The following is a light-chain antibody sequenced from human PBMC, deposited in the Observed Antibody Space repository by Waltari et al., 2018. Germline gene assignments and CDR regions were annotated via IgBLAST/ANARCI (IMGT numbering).Light chain of an antibody. J-gene: IGKJ1*01. CDR3: QHYFDAPPWT. CDR2: WAS. Sequence: DIVMTQSPDSLAVSLGERATIHCKSSQSVLSTSSNKNFLAWYQQRPRQPPKPLIRWASTRESGVPDRFSGSGSDTDFTLTISSLQPEDVAVYYCQHYFDAPPWTFGQGTKVEIK. CDR1: QSVLSTSSNKNF. V-gene: IGKV4-1*01.